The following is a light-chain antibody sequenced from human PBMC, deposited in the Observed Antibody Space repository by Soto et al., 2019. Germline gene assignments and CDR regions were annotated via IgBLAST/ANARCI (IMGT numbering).Light chain of an antibody. Sequence: IILTQSPGTLSLSPGEGATLSCKASQTVISTHLAWYQQKPGQAPRLLIYGASTRATGIPARFSGSGSGTEFTLTISSLQSEDFAVYYCQQYNKWPSTFGQGTKVDIK. CDR2: GAS. CDR1: QTVISTH. V-gene: IGKV3-15*01. J-gene: IGKJ1*01. CDR3: QQYNKWPST.